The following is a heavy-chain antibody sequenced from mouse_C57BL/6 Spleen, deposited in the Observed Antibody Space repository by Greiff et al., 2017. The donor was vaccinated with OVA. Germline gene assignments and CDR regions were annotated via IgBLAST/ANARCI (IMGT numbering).Heavy chain of an antibody. J-gene: IGHJ4*01. CDR3: ARGLRRDYYAMDD. D-gene: IGHD2-4*01. CDR2: INPSSGYT. Sequence: VQLQQSGAELARPGASVKMSCKASGYTFTSYSMHWVKQRPGQGLEWIGYINPSSGYTKYNEKFKDKATLTADKSSSTAYMQLSSLTSEDSAVYYCARGLRRDYYAMDDWGQGPSVTVAT. CDR1: GYTFTSYS. V-gene: IGHV1-4*01.